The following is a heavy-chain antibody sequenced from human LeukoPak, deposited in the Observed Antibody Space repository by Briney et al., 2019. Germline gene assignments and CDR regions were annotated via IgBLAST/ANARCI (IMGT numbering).Heavy chain of an antibody. V-gene: IGHV1-18*01. CDR3: ARYAYCSGGPCAFDI. CDR2: ISAYNGNT. CDR1: GYTFTRYG. J-gene: IGHJ3*02. Sequence: GLVEVSCKPSGYTFTRYGISWVRQAPGQGLEWMGWISAYNGNTNYAQKLQGRVTMTTDTSTSTAYMELRSLRSDDTAVYYCARYAYCSGGPCAFDIWGQGAMVTVSS. D-gene: IGHD2-15*01.